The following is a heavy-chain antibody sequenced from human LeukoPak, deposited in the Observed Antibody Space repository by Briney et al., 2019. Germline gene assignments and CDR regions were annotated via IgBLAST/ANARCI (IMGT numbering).Heavy chain of an antibody. Sequence: GASVKVSCKASGYTFTGYYMHWVRQAPGQGLEWMGWINPNSGGTNYAQKFQGRVTMTRDTSISTAYMELSRLRSDDTAVYYCARADGYYDSSGYPDYWGQGTLVTVSS. CDR2: INPNSGGT. CDR1: GYTFTGYY. D-gene: IGHD3-22*01. J-gene: IGHJ4*02. CDR3: ARADGYYDSSGYPDY. V-gene: IGHV1-2*02.